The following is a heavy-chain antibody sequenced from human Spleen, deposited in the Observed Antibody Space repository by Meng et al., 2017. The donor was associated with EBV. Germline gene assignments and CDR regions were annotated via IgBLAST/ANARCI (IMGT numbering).Heavy chain of an antibody. D-gene: IGHD3-16*01. CDR2: IAYDGGNK. CDR3: ARDSAHGVDY. Sequence: QVQLVESGGGVVQPGRSLRLSCAVSGFTVTSFGMHWVRQAPGKGLQWVSVIAYDGGNKYYADSVKGRFTISRDNSKNTLYLEMNSLRAEDTAVYYCARDSAHGVDYWGQGTLVTVSS. V-gene: IGHV3-33*01. CDR1: GFTVTSFG. J-gene: IGHJ4*02.